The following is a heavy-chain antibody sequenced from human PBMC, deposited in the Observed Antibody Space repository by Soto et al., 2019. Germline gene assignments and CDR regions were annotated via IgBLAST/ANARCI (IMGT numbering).Heavy chain of an antibody. CDR3: ASASTDSSSTSCISVDP. CDR1: GGTLSSYL. V-gene: IGHV1-69*06. J-gene: IGHJ5*02. Sequence: QVQLLQSGAEVKKPGSSVKVSCKASGGTLSSYLISWVRQAPGQGLEWVGGIIPIYATAHYAQKFQGSVTTPADKSTNSHYMELSSLRSDDTAVYYPASASTDSSSTSCISVDPGGQGPLVTFS. CDR2: IIPIYATA. D-gene: IGHD2-2*01.